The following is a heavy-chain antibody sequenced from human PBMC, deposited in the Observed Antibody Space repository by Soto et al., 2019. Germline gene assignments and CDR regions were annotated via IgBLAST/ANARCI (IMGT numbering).Heavy chain of an antibody. D-gene: IGHD2-2*01. CDR1: GDSISRGGYY. J-gene: IGHJ1*01. Sequence: SETLSLTCTVSGDSISRGGYYWSWIRQHPGKGLEWIGYIYYTGSTYYNPSLKSRVTISVDTSKNQFSLKLSSVTAADTAVYYCASWYCSSTSCYGLEYFQHWGQGTLVTVSS. V-gene: IGHV4-31*03. CDR3: ASWYCSSTSCYGLEYFQH. CDR2: IYYTGST.